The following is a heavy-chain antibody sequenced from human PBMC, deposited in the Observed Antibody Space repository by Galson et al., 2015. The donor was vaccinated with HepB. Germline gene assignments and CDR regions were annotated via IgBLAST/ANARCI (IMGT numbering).Heavy chain of an antibody. D-gene: IGHD3-10*01. CDR3: ARPPPGDYYYGMDV. CDR1: GFTFSSYG. Sequence: SLRLSCAASGFTFSSYGMYWVRQAPGKGLEWVAVIWYDGSTKYYADSVKGRFTISRDNSKNTLYLQMNSLRAEDTAVYYCARPPPGDYYYGMDVWGQGTTVTVSS. V-gene: IGHV3-33*07. CDR2: IWYDGSTK. J-gene: IGHJ6*02.